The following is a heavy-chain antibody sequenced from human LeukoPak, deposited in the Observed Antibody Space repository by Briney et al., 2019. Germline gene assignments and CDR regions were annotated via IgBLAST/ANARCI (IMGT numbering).Heavy chain of an antibody. V-gene: IGHV4-39*01. CDR2: MYYSGST. Sequence: SETLSLTCTVSGGSISSSYFYWDWIRQRPGKGLEWIGSMYYSGSTYYNPSLKSRVTISVDTSKNQFSLKLSSVTAADTAVYYCARSSRDGYNYFDYWGQGTLVTVSS. CDR3: ARSSRDGYNYFDY. CDR1: GGSISSSYFY. J-gene: IGHJ4*02. D-gene: IGHD5-24*01.